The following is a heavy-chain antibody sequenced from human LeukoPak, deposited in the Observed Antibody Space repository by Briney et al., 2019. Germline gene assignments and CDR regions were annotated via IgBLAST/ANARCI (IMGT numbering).Heavy chain of an antibody. Sequence: GGSLRLSCAASGFTFSSYVMNWVRQAPGKGLEWVSSISSGSTYIYYADSVKGRFTISRDNAKNSLYLQMNSLRAENTAVYYCARLGYCSGGSCSSFDYWGQGTLVTVSS. CDR2: ISSGSTYI. CDR3: ARLGYCSGGSCSSFDY. V-gene: IGHV3-21*01. CDR1: GFTFSSYV. J-gene: IGHJ4*02. D-gene: IGHD2-15*01.